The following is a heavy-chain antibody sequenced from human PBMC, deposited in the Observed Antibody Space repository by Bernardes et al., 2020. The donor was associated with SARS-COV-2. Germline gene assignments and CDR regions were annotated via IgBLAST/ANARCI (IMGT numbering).Heavy chain of an antibody. CDR2: ISPYSGNT. D-gene: IGHD3-3*01. CDR3: ARDPVSTMFAVVVAYSDY. V-gene: IGHV1-18*01. J-gene: IGHJ4*02. CDR1: GYTFISYG. Sequence: ASVKVSCKASGYTFISYGITWVRLAPGQGLEWMGWISPYSGNTNYAQKFQGRVTMTTDTSTNTAYLELRSLRADDTAVYYCARDPVSTMFAVVVAYSDYWGQGTLVTVSS.